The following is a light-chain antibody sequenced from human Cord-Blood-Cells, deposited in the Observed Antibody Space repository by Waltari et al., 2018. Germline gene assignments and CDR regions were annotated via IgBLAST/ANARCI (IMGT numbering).Light chain of an antibody. J-gene: IGKJ1*01. V-gene: IGKV1-NL1*01. CDR2: AAS. CDR3: QQYYSTPPWT. CDR1: QGVGNS. Sequence: DIQMTQSPSFLSASVGDRVTITCRASQGVGNSLAWYRQKPWKAPQLLLYAASRLESGVPSRFSGSGSGTDYTLTISSLQPEDFATYYCQQYYSTPPWTFGQGTKVEIK.